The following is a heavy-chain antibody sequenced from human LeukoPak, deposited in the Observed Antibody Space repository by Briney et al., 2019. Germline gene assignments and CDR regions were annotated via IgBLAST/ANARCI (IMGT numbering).Heavy chain of an antibody. CDR3: ASSVPYSGSCYDAFDI. J-gene: IGHJ3*02. CDR2: IYHSGST. CDR1: GYSISSGYY. D-gene: IGHD1-26*01. V-gene: IGHV4-38-2*02. Sequence: PSETLSLTCTVSGYSISSGYYWGWIRQPPGKGLEWIGSIYHSGSTYYNPSLKSRVTISVDTSKNQFSLKLSSVTAADTAVYYCASSVPYSGSCYDAFDIWGQGTMVTVSS.